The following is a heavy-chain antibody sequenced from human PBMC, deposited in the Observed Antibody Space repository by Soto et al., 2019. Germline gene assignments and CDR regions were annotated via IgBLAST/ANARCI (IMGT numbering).Heavy chain of an antibody. CDR1: GFTFSSYA. Sequence: SLRLACAASGFTFSSYAMSWVRHAPGKGLEWVSAISGSGGSTYYADSVKGRFTISRDNSKNTLYLQMNSLRAEDTAVYYCAKGAFPYSSSRYYFDYWGQGTLVTVS. CDR2: ISGSGGST. CDR3: AKGAFPYSSSRYYFDY. V-gene: IGHV3-23*01. D-gene: IGHD6-13*01. J-gene: IGHJ4*02.